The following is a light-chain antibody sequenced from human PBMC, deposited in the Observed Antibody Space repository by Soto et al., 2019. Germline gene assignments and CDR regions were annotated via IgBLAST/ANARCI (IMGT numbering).Light chain of an antibody. CDR1: SSDVGSYNL. CDR3: CSYAGSV. Sequence: QSALTQPASVSGSPGQTITISCTGTSSDVGSYNLVSWYQQHPGKAPKLMIYEGSKRPSGVSNRFSGSKSGNTASLTISGLQAEDEADYYGCSYAGSVFGGGTKLTVL. V-gene: IGLV2-23*01. CDR2: EGS. J-gene: IGLJ2*01.